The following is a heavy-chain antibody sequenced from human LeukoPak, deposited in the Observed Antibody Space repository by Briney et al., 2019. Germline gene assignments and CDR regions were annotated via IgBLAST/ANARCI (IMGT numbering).Heavy chain of an antibody. Sequence: PGGSLRLSCAASGFTFSSHGMSWVRQAPGQGLEWVSVISGSGVSTYYADSGKGRFTISRDNSKNTLYLQMNSLRAEDTAVYYCAKDHGSLGSGLNWGQGTLVTVSS. CDR1: GFTFSSHG. V-gene: IGHV3-23*01. CDR2: ISGSGVST. D-gene: IGHD3-10*01. CDR3: AKDHGSLGSGLN. J-gene: IGHJ4*02.